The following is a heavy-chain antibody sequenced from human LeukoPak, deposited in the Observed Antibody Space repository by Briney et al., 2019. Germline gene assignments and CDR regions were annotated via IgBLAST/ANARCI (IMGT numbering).Heavy chain of an antibody. CDR2: INSDGSIT. Sequence: GVSLRRSCAASGFTFTTYWMHGVRQAPGKGLVWVSHINSDGSITSYADSVKGRFTISRDNAKNTLYLQMNSLRAEDTAVYYCARDAVDTANAVWGQGTTVTVSS. J-gene: IGHJ6*02. D-gene: IGHD5-18*01. CDR3: ARDAVDTANAV. CDR1: GFTFTTYW. V-gene: IGHV3-74*01.